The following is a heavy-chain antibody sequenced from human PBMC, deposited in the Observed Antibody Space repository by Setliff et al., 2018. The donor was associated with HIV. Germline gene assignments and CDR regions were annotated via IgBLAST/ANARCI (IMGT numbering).Heavy chain of an antibody. D-gene: IGHD6-6*01. V-gene: IGHV4-31*03. CDR1: GGSISSGGFY. J-gene: IGHJ4*02. CDR3: ARLVSSSSKFDS. Sequence: SETLSLTCTVSGGSISSGGFYWSWIRQHPGKGLEWIGYIYYSGSTYYNPSLKSRVTILVDTSKNQFSLKLSSVTAADTAVYYCARLVSSSSKFDSWGQGTLVTASS. CDR2: IYYSGST.